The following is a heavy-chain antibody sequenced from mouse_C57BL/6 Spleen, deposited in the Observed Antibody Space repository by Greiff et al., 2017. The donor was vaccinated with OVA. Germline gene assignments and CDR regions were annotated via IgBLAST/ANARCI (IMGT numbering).Heavy chain of an antibody. J-gene: IGHJ2*01. Sequence: QVKLQQPGAELVRPGSSVKLSCKASGYTFTSYWMDWVKQRPGQGLEWIGNIYPSDSETHYNQKFKDKATLTVDKSSSTAYMQLSSLTSEDSAVYYCASLDGPFDYWGQGTTLTVSS. CDR3: ASLDGPFDY. D-gene: IGHD2-3*01. V-gene: IGHV1-61*01. CDR2: IYPSDSET. CDR1: GYTFTSYW.